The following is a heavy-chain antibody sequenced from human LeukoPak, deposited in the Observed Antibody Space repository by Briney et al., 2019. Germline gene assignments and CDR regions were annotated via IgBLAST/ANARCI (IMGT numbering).Heavy chain of an antibody. D-gene: IGHD5-18*01. CDR1: GGSISSGSYY. CDR3: ARGRVDTAMVHFDY. V-gene: IGHV4-61*02. J-gene: IGHJ4*02. Sequence: KPSETLSLTCTVSGGSISSGSYYWSWIRQPARKGLEWIGRIYTSGSTNYNPSLKSRVTMSVDTSKNQFSLKLSSVTAADTAVYYCARGRVDTAMVHFDYWGQGTLVTVSS. CDR2: IYTSGST.